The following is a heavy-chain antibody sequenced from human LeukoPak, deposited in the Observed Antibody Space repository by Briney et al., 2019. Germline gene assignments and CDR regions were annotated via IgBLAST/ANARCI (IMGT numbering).Heavy chain of an antibody. V-gene: IGHV1-3*01. Sequence: ASVKVSCKASGYTFTISRIHWVRQAPGQRLEWMAWTTDGNGNTKYSEKFQGRVTISRDTSASTVYMELSSLRFEDTAVYYCARGPGSDSPPDYYYGMDVWGQGTTVTVSS. J-gene: IGHJ6*02. CDR1: GYTFTISR. D-gene: IGHD2-21*01. CDR2: TTDGNGNT. CDR3: ARGPGSDSPPDYYYGMDV.